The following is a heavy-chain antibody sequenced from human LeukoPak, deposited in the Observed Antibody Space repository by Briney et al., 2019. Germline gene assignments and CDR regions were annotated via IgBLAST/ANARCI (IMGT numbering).Heavy chain of an antibody. CDR2: IYYSGST. CDR1: GGSISSYY. Sequence: SETLSLTCTVSGGSISSYYWSWIRQPPGKGLSGIGYIYYSGSTNYNPSLKSRVTISVDTSKNQFSLKLSSVTAADTAVYYCARGRSSSWYPGDYWGQGTLVTVSS. CDR3: ARGRSSSWYPGDY. V-gene: IGHV4-59*01. D-gene: IGHD6-13*01. J-gene: IGHJ4*02.